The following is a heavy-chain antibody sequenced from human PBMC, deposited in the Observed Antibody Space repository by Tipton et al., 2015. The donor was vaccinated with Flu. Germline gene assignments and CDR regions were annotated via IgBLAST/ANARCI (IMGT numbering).Heavy chain of an antibody. D-gene: IGHD3-10*01. V-gene: IGHV4-59*01. CDR2: IYYSGST. Sequence: LRLSCTVSGGSISSYYWSWIRQPPGKGLEWIGYIYYSGSTNYNPSLKSRVTISVDTSKNQFSLKLSSVTAADTAVYYCARGGLAMWFGELLPSYFDYWGQGTLVTVSS. J-gene: IGHJ4*02. CDR3: ARGGLAMWFGELLPSYFDY. CDR1: GGSISSYY.